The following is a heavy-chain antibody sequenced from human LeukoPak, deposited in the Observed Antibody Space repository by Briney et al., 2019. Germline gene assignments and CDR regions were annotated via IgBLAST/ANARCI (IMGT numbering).Heavy chain of an antibody. CDR3: ARGPYGGYDFYYYYGMDV. J-gene: IGHJ6*02. Sequence: PGGSLRLSCVASGFTFTDHPMNWVRQAPGKGLEWISYIGGDGIAFYADSVKGRFTISRDNAKNTLYLQMNSLRAEDTAVYYCARGPYGGYDFYYYYGMDVWGQGTTVTVSS. V-gene: IGHV3-69-1*01. CDR2: IGGDGIA. CDR1: GFTFTDHP. D-gene: IGHD4-17*01.